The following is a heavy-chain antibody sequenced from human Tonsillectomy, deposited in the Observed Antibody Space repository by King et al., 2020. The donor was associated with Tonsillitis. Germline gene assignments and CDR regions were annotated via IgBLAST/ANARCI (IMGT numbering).Heavy chain of an antibody. CDR2: IYYSGST. CDR1: GSSISSSNW. D-gene: IGHD3-10*02. Sequence: QLQESGPGLVKPSDTLSLTCAVSGSSISSSNWWGWIRQLPGKGLEWIGYIYYSGSTYYKPALKSRVTMSTDTSKNQFSLKLSSVTAEDTAVYYCARAGRWSGSYYFDYWGQGTLVTVAS. V-gene: IGHV4-28*03. CDR3: ARAGRWSGSYYFDY. J-gene: IGHJ4*02.